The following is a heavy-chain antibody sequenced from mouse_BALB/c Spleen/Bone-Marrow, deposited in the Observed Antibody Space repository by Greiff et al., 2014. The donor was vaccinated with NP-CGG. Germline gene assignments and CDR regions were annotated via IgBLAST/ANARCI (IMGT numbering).Heavy chain of an antibody. CDR1: GYSITSYYS. D-gene: IGHD4-1*01. Sequence: EVKLQQSGPDLVKPSQSLSLTCTVTGYSITSYYSWHWIRQFPGNKLEWMGYIHYSGITVYNPSLKSRISITRDTSNNQFFLQLNSMTTEDASTYYCARIAGAHYTMDYWGQGTSVTVSS. J-gene: IGHJ4*01. CDR3: ARIAGAHYTMDY. V-gene: IGHV3-1*02. CDR2: IHYSGIT.